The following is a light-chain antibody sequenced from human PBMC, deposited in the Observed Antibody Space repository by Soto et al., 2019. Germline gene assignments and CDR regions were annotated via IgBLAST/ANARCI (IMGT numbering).Light chain of an antibody. CDR3: RSYTTSSTLV. CDR1: SSDVGGYNY. Sequence: QSALTQPASVSGSPGQSITISCTGTSSDVGGYNYVSWYQHRPGKAPKLMIYEVNYRPSGVSNRFSGSKSGNTASLTISGLQAEDEAEYYCRSYTTSSTLVFGGGTKLTVL. CDR2: EVN. J-gene: IGLJ3*02. V-gene: IGLV2-14*01.